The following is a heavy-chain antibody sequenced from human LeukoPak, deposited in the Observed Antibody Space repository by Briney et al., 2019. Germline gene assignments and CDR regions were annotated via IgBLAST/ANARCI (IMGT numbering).Heavy chain of an antibody. CDR3: ARHKSDTAMTYYFDY. V-gene: IGHV5-51*01. Sequence: GESLKISCKGSGYSFTNYWIGWVRQMPGKGLEWMGVIYPGDSETRYSPSLQGQVTISADKSISTTYLQWNSLKASDTAMYYCARHKSDTAMTYYFDYWGQGTLVTVSS. J-gene: IGHJ4*02. CDR2: IYPGDSET. CDR1: GYSFTNYW. D-gene: IGHD5-18*01.